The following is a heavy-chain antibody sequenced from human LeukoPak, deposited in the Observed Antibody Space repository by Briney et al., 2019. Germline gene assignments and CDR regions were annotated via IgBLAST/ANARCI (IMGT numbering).Heavy chain of an antibody. D-gene: IGHD3-22*01. CDR2: IYYSGST. CDR3: ARHAIDSSGYYLDYFDY. V-gene: IGHV4-39*01. CDR1: GDSISSSSYY. Sequence: SETLSLTCTVSGDSISSSSYYWGWIRQPPGKGLEWTGSIYYSGSTYYNPSLKSRVTISVGTSKNRISLKLISATAADTAVYSCARHAIDSSGYYLDYFDYWGQGTLVTVSS. J-gene: IGHJ4*02.